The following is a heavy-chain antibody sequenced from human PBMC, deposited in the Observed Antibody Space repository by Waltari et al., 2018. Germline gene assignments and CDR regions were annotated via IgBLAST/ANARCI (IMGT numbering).Heavy chain of an antibody. D-gene: IGHD5-18*01. CDR1: GFTFSSYW. Sequence: EVQLVESGGGLVQTGGSLRLFCAASGFTFSSYWMRWVRQAPGKGLEWLANINHDGSGKFFLGSVKGRFTISRDNAKNSVYLQMNSLTGEDTAVYYCATSLDAAGNDWGQGTLVTVSS. J-gene: IGHJ4*02. V-gene: IGHV3-7*01. CDR3: ATSLDAAGND. CDR2: INHDGSGK.